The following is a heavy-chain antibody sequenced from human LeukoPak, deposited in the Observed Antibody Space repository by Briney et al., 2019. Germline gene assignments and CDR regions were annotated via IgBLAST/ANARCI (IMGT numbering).Heavy chain of an antibody. CDR3: ASPGRYYDSSGYGDPFDI. Sequence: YWIGWVRQMPGKGLEWIGYIYYSGSTYYNPSLKSRVTISVDTSKNQFSLKLSSVTAADTAVYYCASPGRYYDSSGYGDPFDIWGQGTMVTVSS. J-gene: IGHJ3*02. CDR2: IYYSGST. V-gene: IGHV4-31*02. CDR1: Y. D-gene: IGHD3-22*01.